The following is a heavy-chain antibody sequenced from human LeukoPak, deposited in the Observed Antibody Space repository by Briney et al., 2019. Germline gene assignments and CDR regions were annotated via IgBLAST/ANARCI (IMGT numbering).Heavy chain of an antibody. J-gene: IGHJ4*02. Sequence: GASVKVSCKTSGYTFTDYYMHWVRQAPGQGLERMGWISAYNGNTNYAQKLQGRVTMTTDTSTSTAYMELRSLRSDDTAVYYCALTVYYDSSSNLDYWGQGTLVTVSS. D-gene: IGHD3-22*01. V-gene: IGHV1-18*04. CDR1: GYTFTDYY. CDR3: ALTVYYDSSSNLDY. CDR2: ISAYNGNT.